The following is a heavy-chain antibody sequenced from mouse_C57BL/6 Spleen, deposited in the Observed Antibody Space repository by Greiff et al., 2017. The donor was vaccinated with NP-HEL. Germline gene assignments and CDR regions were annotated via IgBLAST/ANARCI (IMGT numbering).Heavy chain of an antibody. CDR3: TRDSWFAY. Sequence: VQLKQSGAELVRPGASVTLSCKASGYTFTDYEMHWVKQTPVHGLEWIGAIDPETGGTAYNQKFKGKAILTADKSSSTAYMELRSLTSEDSAVYYCTRDSWFAYWGQGTLVTVSA. CDR1: GYTFTDYE. V-gene: IGHV1-15*01. CDR2: IDPETGGT. J-gene: IGHJ3*01.